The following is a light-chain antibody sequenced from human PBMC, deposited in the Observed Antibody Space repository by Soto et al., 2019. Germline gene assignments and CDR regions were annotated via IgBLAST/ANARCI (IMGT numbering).Light chain of an antibody. V-gene: IGLV2-14*03. Sequence: QPVLTQPASVSGSPGQSITIACTGASSDIGGYNHVSWYQQHPRKARKLISYNVSHRPSGVSTRFSGSKYGNTASLIIAGLQAEDEADYFCSSYTNTSPQVIFGGGTKLTVL. CDR1: SSDIGGYNH. CDR2: NVS. J-gene: IGLJ2*01. CDR3: SSYTNTSPQVI.